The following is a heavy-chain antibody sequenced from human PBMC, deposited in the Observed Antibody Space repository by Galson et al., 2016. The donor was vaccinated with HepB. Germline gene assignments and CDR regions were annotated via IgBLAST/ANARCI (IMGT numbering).Heavy chain of an antibody. Sequence: SLRLSCAASGFTFTSFSINWVRQAPGKGLEWVSSISTNSNYIYYADSVKGRFTISRDNTKNSLYLQMNSLRVEDTGVYYCARAIMGDAFVTAGIPEYYFDFWGQGSLVTVSS. J-gene: IGHJ4*02. CDR3: ARAIMGDAFVTAGIPEYYFDF. D-gene: IGHD1-26*01. CDR2: ISTNSNYI. V-gene: IGHV3-21*01. CDR1: GFTFTSFS.